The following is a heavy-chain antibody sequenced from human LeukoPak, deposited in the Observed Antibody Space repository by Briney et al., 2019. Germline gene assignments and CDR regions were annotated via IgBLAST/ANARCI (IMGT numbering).Heavy chain of an antibody. CDR1: GESISGFY. CDR2: IYYSGNT. V-gene: IGHV4-59*08. Sequence: SETLSLTCTVSGESISGFYWNWIRQPPGKGLEWIGYIYYSGNTNYNPSLKSRVTISIDTSKNQFSLKLSSVTAADTAIYYCARHQWVPAFDIWGQGTMVTVSS. CDR3: ARHQWVPAFDI. J-gene: IGHJ3*02. D-gene: IGHD1-26*01.